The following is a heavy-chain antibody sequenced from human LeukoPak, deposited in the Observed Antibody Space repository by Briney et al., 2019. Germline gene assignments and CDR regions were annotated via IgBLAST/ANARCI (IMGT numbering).Heavy chain of an antibody. D-gene: IGHD1-26*01. Sequence: PGGSLRLSCVGSGFTFGTYEMGWVRQAPGKGLEWISYIGHDGTTTYYADSVKGRFTVSRDNAKDSLFLQMDSLRVEGTAIYFCAKDIWGGATLFDFWGQGPLVSVSS. CDR2: IGHDGTTT. CDR3: AKDIWGGATLFDF. J-gene: IGHJ4*02. CDR1: GFTFGTYE. V-gene: IGHV3-48*03.